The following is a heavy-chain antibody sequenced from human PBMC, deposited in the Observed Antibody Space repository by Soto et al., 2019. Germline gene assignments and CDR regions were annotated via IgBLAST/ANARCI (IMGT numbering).Heavy chain of an antibody. J-gene: IGHJ4*02. D-gene: IGHD6-19*01. CDR2: ISSSSSYI. CDR1: GVTCSIHS. V-gene: IGHV3-21*01. CDR3: AANPDRSGWYKGNFDY. Sequence: GGSMRLSCTAAGVTCSIHSRNWVRQDPGKGLEWVSSISSSSSYIYYADSVKGRFTISRDNAKNSLYLQMNSLRAEDTAVYYYAANPDRSGWYKGNFDYWGQGTLVTVSS.